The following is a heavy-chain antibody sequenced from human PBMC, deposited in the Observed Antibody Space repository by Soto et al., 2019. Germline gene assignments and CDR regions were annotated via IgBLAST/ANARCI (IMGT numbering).Heavy chain of an antibody. J-gene: IGHJ4*02. Sequence: ASGKVSCKASGYTFTSYGISWVRQAPGQGLEWMGWISAYNGNTNYAQKLQGRVTMTTDTSTSTAYMELRSLRSDDTAVYYCARVRVRLGYCSGGSCYFDYWGQGTLVTVSS. D-gene: IGHD2-15*01. CDR3: ARVRVRLGYCSGGSCYFDY. V-gene: IGHV1-18*01. CDR2: ISAYNGNT. CDR1: GYTFTSYG.